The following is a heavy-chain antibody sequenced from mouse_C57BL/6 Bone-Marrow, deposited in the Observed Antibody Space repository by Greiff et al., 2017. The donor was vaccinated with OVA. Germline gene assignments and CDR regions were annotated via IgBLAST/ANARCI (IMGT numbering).Heavy chain of an antibody. D-gene: IGHD4-1*01. J-gene: IGHJ2*01. V-gene: IGHV14-4*01. CDR1: GFNIKDDY. Sequence: SGAELVRPGASVKLSCTASGFNIKDDYMHWVKQRPEQGLEWIGWIDPENGDTEYASKFQGKATITADTSSNTAYLQLSSLTSEDTAVYYCTSNWDEGYWGQGTTLTVSS. CDR3: TSNWDEGY. CDR2: IDPENGDT.